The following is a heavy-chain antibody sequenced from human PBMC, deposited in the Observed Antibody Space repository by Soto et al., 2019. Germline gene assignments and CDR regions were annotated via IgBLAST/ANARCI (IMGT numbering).Heavy chain of an antibody. D-gene: IGHD5-12*01. CDR1: GFTFSTNS. V-gene: IGHV3-23*01. J-gene: IGHJ5*02. Sequence: EVQLLESGGGLVQPGGSLSLSCAASGFTFSTNSMTWVRQAPGKGLEWVCGISGGGDSTHYADSVKGRFTISRDNSKNMVYLQMTILAADDTAVYFCSKWDGYGDQWGQGTLVTVSS. CDR3: SKWDGYGDQ. CDR2: ISGGGDST.